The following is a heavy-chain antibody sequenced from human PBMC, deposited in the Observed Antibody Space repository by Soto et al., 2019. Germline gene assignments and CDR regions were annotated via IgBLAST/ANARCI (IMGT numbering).Heavy chain of an antibody. V-gene: IGHV3-23*01. J-gene: IGHJ4*02. D-gene: IGHD3-10*01. Sequence: PGGSLRLSCEASGFPFNTYAMTWFRQLPGMGLEWVSTTSIGGNTDFAESVRGRFSVSRDNSKNTLYLQMTNLRAEDTAVYYCARDFSLLWFGEPISPPDFDYWGQGTLVTVSS. CDR3: ARDFSLLWFGEPISPPDFDY. CDR2: TSIGGNT. CDR1: GFPFNTYA.